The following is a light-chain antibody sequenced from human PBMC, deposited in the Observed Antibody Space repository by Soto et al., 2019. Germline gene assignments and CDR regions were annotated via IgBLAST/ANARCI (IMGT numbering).Light chain of an antibody. J-gene: IGKJ2*01. V-gene: IGKV1-5*03. CDR3: QQYNSYPGT. Sequence: DIQMTQSPSTLSASVGDRVTVTCRASQSISSWLAWYQQKPGKAPKLLIYKASSLESGVPSRFSGSGSGTEFTLTISSLQPDDFATYYCQQYNSYPGTFGQGTKLEIK. CDR1: QSISSW. CDR2: KAS.